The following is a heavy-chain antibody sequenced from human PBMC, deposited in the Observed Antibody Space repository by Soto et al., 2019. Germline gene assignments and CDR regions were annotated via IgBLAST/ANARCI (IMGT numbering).Heavy chain of an antibody. CDR3: ARDQTVGEAFDY. Sequence: GGSLRLSCAASGFTFSSYAMHWVRQAPGKGLEWVAVISYDGSNEYYADSVKGRFTISRDNSKNTLYLQMNSLRAEDTAVYYCARDQTVGEAFDYWGQGTLVTVSS. J-gene: IGHJ4*02. D-gene: IGHD4-17*01. CDR1: GFTFSSYA. V-gene: IGHV3-30-3*01. CDR2: ISYDGSNE.